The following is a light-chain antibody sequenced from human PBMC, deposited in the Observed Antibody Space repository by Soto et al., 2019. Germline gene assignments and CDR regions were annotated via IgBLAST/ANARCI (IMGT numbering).Light chain of an antibody. CDR3: QRYGSSPPYT. CDR2: GAS. Sequence: EIVLTQSPGTLSLSPGESATLSCRASQRVASSHISCYRQNARQAPWLLIYGASNRATGIPDRFSGSGSGTDFALTISRLEAEDADVYDYQRYGSSPPYTFGQGTKLKIK. V-gene: IGKV3-20*01. J-gene: IGKJ2*01. CDR1: QRVASSH.